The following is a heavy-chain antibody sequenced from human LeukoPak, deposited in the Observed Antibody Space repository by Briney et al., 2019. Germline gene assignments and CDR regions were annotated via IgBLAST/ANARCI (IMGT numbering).Heavy chain of an antibody. V-gene: IGHV3-74*01. J-gene: IGHJ5*01. CDR3: AMDAAVKDS. D-gene: IGHD4-17*01. CDR1: GFTFSSNW. Sequence: GGSVRLSCAASGFTFSSNWMHWVRQAPGKGLVWVSHINRDGSTTYYADSVKGRFTISRDNAKNTLYLQMNSLRAEDTAVYYCAMDAAVKDSWGHGNLVTVSS. CDR2: INRDGSTT.